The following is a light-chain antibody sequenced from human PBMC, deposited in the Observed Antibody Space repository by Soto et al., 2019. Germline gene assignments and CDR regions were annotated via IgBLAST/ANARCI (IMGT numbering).Light chain of an antibody. CDR2: GAS. J-gene: IGKJ2*01. CDR3: QQYENLPYT. V-gene: IGKV1-33*01. Sequence: DIRVTQSPSSLSASIGDRVTITCQASQDINKYLDWYQHKPGKAPKLLIFGASNLIRGVSSRYSGSGSGTHFTFTISSLQPEDFATYYCQQYENLPYTSGQGTKLEIK. CDR1: QDINKY.